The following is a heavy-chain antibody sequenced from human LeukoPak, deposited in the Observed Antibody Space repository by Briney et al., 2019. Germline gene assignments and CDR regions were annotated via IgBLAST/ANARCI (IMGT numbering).Heavy chain of an antibody. CDR2: IIPIFGTA. CDR1: RGTFSSYA. CDR3: AKGDIVVVTAIQHAFDI. J-gene: IGHJ3*02. D-gene: IGHD2-21*02. Sequence: SVKVSCKASRGTFSSYAISWVRQAPGQGLEWMGRIIPIFGTANYAQKFQGRVTITADKSTSTAYMELSSLRSEDTAVYYCAKGDIVVVTAIQHAFDIWGQGTMVTVSS. V-gene: IGHV1-69*06.